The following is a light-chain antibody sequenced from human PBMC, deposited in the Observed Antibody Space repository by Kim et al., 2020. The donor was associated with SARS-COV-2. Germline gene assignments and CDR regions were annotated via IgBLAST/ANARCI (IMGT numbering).Light chain of an antibody. J-gene: IGLJ2*01. Sequence: GQSITISCTGSNSDVGGYNYVSWYQQHPGKAPKLIIYGVNERPSGVSSHFSASKSGNTASLTISGLQVEDEADYYCSSYTSTSFVIFGGGTRLTVL. CDR2: GVN. CDR1: NSDVGGYNY. CDR3: SSYTSTSFVI. V-gene: IGLV2-14*04.